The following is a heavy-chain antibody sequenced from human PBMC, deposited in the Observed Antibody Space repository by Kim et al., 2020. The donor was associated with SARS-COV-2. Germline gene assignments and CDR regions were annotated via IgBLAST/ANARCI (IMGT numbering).Heavy chain of an antibody. Sequence: GRFTISRDNSKNTLYLQMNSLRAEDTAVYYCAKDMIAYGDYTSQYYGMDVWGQGTTVTVSS. CDR3: AKDMIAYGDYTSQYYGMDV. D-gene: IGHD4-17*01. J-gene: IGHJ6*02. V-gene: IGHV3-30*02.